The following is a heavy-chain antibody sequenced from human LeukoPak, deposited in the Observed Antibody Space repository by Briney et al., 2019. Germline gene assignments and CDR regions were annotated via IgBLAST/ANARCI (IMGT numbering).Heavy chain of an antibody. J-gene: IGHJ4*02. CDR3: AREDITGFDY. V-gene: IGHV3-30-3*01. Sequence: GGSLRLPCAASGFTLSSYAMHWVRQAPGKGLEWVAVISYDGSNKYYADSVKGRFTISRDNSKNTLYLQMNSLRAEDTAVYCCAREDITGFDYWGQGTLVTVSS. CDR1: GFTLSSYA. D-gene: IGHD3-3*01. CDR2: ISYDGSNK.